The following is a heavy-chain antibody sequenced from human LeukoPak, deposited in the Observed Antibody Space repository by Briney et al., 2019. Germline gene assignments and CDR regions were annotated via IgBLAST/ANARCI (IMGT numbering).Heavy chain of an antibody. CDR2: IESDESKT. V-gene: IGHV3-74*01. J-gene: IGHJ4*02. D-gene: IGHD5-18*01. CDR3: ARGGRGYNYGLFDY. CDR1: GFPFSTYW. Sequence: GGSLRLSCAASGFPFSTYWMHWVRQAPGKGLELVSRIESDESKTAYADSAKGRFTISRDNAKNTLSLHMNSLRAEDTAVYYCARGGRGYNYGLFDYCGQGTLVTVSS.